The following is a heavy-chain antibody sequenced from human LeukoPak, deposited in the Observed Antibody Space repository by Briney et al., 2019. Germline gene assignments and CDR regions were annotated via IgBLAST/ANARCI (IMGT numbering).Heavy chain of an antibody. CDR2: INSDGSST. CDR3: AEEINSGGSDY. Sequence: GGSLRLSCAASGFTFSSYWMHWVRQAPGKGLVWVSRINSDGSSTSYADSVKGRFTISRDNAKNTLYLQMNSLRAEDTAVYYCAEEINSGGSDYWGQGTLVTVSS. CDR1: GFTFSSYW. J-gene: IGHJ4*02. D-gene: IGHD6-19*01. V-gene: IGHV3-74*01.